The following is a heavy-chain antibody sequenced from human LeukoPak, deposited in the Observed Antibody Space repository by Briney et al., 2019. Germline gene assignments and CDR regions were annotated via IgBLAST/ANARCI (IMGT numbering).Heavy chain of an antibody. J-gene: IGHJ4*02. CDR1: GYTFTSYY. Sequence: ASVKVSCKASGYTFTSYYMHWVRQAPGQGLEWMGIINPSGGSTSYAQKFQGRVTMTRDTSTSTVYMELSSLRSEDTAVYYCARDGCESWFGESTCYFDYWGQGTLVTVSS. V-gene: IGHV1-46*01. CDR2: INPSGGST. D-gene: IGHD3-10*01. CDR3: ARDGCESWFGESTCYFDY.